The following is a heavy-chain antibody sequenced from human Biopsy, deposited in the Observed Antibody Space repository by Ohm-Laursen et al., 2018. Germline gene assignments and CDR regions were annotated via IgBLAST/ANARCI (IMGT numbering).Heavy chain of an antibody. CDR2: ISNDGDIK. Sequence: SLRLSCTASGFTFSSYGMHWVRQAPGKGLEWVSLISNDGDIKYSADSMGGRFTISRDNSRNTPFLQMNSLKAEDTAVYYCAKDRFPYTSGYSSVFEYWGQGTLVTVSS. D-gene: IGHD3-22*01. CDR3: AKDRFPYTSGYSSVFEY. J-gene: IGHJ4*02. V-gene: IGHV3-30*18. CDR1: GFTFSSYG.